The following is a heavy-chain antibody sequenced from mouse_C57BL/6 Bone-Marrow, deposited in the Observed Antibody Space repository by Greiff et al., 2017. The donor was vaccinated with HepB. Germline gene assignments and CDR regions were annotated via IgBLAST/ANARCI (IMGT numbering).Heavy chain of an antibody. J-gene: IGHJ4*01. CDR3: EGSNFAMGY. D-gene: IGHD5-1*01. CDR2: INPSSGYT. V-gene: IGHV1-7*01. CDR1: GYTFTSYW. Sequence: VQLQESGAELAKPGASVKLSCKASGYTFTSYWMHWVKQRPGQGLEWIGYINPSSGYTKYNQKFKDKATLTADKSSSTAYKQLSSLTYEDSAVYYCEGSNFAMGYWGQGTSVTVSS.